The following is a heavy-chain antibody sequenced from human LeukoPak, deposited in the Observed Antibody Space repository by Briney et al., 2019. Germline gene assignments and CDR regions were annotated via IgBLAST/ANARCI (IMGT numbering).Heavy chain of an antibody. Sequence: PGGSLRLSCAASEFTGFTFSGSAMSWVRQAPGKGLEWVSAISGSGAATFYADSVKGRFTISRDNSKNTLYLQMNSLKVEDTALYYCAKAPRTTVTTNPDYWGQGALVTVSS. V-gene: IGHV3-23*01. J-gene: IGHJ4*02. D-gene: IGHD4-17*01. CDR1: EFTGFTFSGSA. CDR2: ISGSGAAT. CDR3: AKAPRTTVTTNPDY.